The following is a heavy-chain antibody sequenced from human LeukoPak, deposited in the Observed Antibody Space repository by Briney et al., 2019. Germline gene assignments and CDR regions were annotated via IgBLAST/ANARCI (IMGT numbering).Heavy chain of an antibody. V-gene: IGHV4-34*01. CDR2: INHSGST. D-gene: IGHD3-16*01. CDR1: GGSFSGYY. CDR3: ARDLYGYAFDI. Sequence: SETLSLTCAVYGGSFSGYYWSWIRQPPGKGLEWIGEINHSGSTNYNPSLKSRVTISVDTSKNQFSLKLSSVTAADTAVYYCARDLYGYAFDIWGQGTMVTVSS. J-gene: IGHJ3*02.